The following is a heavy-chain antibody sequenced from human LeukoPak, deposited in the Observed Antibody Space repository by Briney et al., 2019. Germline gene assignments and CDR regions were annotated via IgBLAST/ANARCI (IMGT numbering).Heavy chain of an antibody. D-gene: IGHD2-2*01. CDR2: ISSSSSTI. CDR1: GFTFSSYS. V-gene: IGHV3-48*01. Sequence: PGGSLRLSCAASGFTFSSYSMNWVRQAPGKGLEWVSYISSSSSTIYYADSVKGRFTISRDNAKNSLYLQMNSLRAEDTAVYYCARDCSSTSCYHDAFDIWGQGTMVTVSS. CDR3: ARDCSSTSCYHDAFDI. J-gene: IGHJ3*02.